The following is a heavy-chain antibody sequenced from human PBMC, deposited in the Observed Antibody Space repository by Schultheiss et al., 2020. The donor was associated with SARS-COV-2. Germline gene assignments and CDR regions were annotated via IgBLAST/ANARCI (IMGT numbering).Heavy chain of an antibody. J-gene: IGHJ1*01. Sequence: SETLSLTCAVYGGSFSGYYWSWIRQPPGKGLEWIGEINHSGSTNYNPSLESRVTISVDTSKNQLSLKLSSVTAADAAVYYCARLGAAAVGFQHWGQGTLVTVSS. CDR2: INHSGST. D-gene: IGHD6-13*01. V-gene: IGHV4-34*01. CDR1: GGSFSGYY. CDR3: ARLGAAAVGFQH.